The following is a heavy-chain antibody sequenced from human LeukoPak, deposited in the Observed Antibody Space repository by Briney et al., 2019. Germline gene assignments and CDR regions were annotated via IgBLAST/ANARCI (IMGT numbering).Heavy chain of an antibody. Sequence: SETLSLTCAVSGYSISSGYYWGWIRQPPGKGLEWIGSIYHSGSTYYNPSLKSRVTISVDTSKNQFSLKLSSVTAADTAVYYCARLDSTSWIPSDYWGQGTLVIVSS. D-gene: IGHD2-2*01. J-gene: IGHJ4*02. V-gene: IGHV4-38-2*01. CDR2: IYHSGST. CDR3: ARLDSTSWIPSDY. CDR1: GYSISSGYY.